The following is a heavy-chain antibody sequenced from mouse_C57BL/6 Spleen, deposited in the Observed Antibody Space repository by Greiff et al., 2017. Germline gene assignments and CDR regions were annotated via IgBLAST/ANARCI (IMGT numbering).Heavy chain of an antibody. J-gene: IGHJ2*01. D-gene: IGHD2-5*01. CDR3: ARGDSNYPYYFDY. CDR1: GYTFTDYY. CDR2: INPNNGGT. Sequence: VQLQQSGPELVKPGASVKISCKASGYTFTDYYMNWVKQSHGKSLEWIGDINPNNGGTSYNQKFKGKATLTVDKSSSTAYMELRSLTSEDSAVYYCARGDSNYPYYFDYWGQGTTLTVSS. V-gene: IGHV1-26*01.